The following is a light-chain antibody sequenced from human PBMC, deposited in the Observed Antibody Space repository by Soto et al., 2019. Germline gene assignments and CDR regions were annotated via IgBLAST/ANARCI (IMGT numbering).Light chain of an antibody. CDR3: QQLIAYPRT. V-gene: IGKV1-9*01. CDR2: AAS. J-gene: IGKJ1*01. Sequence: DIQGTQSPSFLSASGGDRVSITCRASQGSGCPLAWYQQKPGKAPKLLIYAASLLQGRVPSRFSGSASAAGTEFTLTISSLQPEDFATYYCQQLIAYPRTFGQGTKVEIK. CDR1: QGSGCP.